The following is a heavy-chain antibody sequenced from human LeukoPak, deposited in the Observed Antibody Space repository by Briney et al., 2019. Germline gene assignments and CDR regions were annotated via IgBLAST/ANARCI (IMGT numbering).Heavy chain of an antibody. D-gene: IGHD5-12*01. J-gene: IGHJ4*02. CDR2: IGIRGDT. Sequence: GGSLRLSCAASGFTFIDYDMHWVRQVIGKGLEWVSAIGIRGDTHYSGSVKGRFTISRDTSKNTLFLQMNGLRAEDTAIYYCAKGAYDYIEIGYFDSWGQGTLVTVSS. CDR1: GFTFIDYD. CDR3: AKGAYDYIEIGYFDS. V-gene: IGHV3-13*01.